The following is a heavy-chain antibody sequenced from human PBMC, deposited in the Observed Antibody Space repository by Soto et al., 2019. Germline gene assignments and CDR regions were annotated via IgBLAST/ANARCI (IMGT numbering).Heavy chain of an antibody. V-gene: IGHV4-59*01. J-gene: IGHJ4*02. CDR3: ARDPGVSSGTPFRY. Sequence: SETLSLTCTVSGDSISSYSWSWIRQPPGKGLEWIGNIHYNGNTKYNPSLKSRVTMSVDTSKNQFSLKLISVTAADTAVYYCARDPGVSSGTPFRYWGQGTVVTVSS. D-gene: IGHD3-22*01. CDR1: GDSISSYS. CDR2: IHYNGNT.